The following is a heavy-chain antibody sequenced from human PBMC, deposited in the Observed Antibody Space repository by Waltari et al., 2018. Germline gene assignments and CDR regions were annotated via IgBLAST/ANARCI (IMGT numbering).Heavy chain of an antibody. Sequence: EVQLLDSGGGFVQPGGSLRLSCAASGFTFSTYAMSWVRQAPGKGLEGGATSNIRGGSTYYADAVKGRFTVSRDNSKNTLYLKMNSLRAEDTAVYYCAKGSTYSPRSTILAVVIDYFDYWGQGTRVTVSS. CDR3: AKGSTYSPRSTILAVVIDYFDY. V-gene: IGHV3-23*01. J-gene: IGHJ4*02. CDR1: GFTFSTYA. D-gene: IGHD3-3*01. CDR2: SNIRGGST.